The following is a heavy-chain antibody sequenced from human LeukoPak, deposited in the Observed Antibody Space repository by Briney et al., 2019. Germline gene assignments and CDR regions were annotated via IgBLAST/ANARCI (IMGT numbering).Heavy chain of an antibody. J-gene: IGHJ6*02. CDR3: ASVYCGGDCWGMDYYYGMDV. CDR2: ISAYNGNT. D-gene: IGHD2-21*02. CDR1: GYTFTSYG. V-gene: IGHV1-18*01. Sequence: GASVKVSCKASGYTFTSYGISWVRQAPGQGLEWMGWISAYNGNTNYAQKLQGRVTMTTDTSTSTAYMELRSLRSDDTAVYYCASVYCGGDCWGMDYYYGMDVWGQGTTVTVSS.